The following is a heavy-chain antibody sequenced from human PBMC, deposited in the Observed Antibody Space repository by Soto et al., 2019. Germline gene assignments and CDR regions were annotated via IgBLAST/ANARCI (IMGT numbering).Heavy chain of an antibody. V-gene: IGHV3-7*01. CDR1: GCTFSSYW. Sequence: GGSLRLSCAAFGCTFSSYWMSWVRQAPGKGLEWVANIKQDGSEKYYVDSVKGRFNISRDNAKNSLYLPMNSLRAEDTAVYYCARLNWGSAGAFDIWGQGTMVTVSS. D-gene: IGHD7-27*01. J-gene: IGHJ3*02. CDR2: IKQDGSEK. CDR3: ARLNWGSAGAFDI.